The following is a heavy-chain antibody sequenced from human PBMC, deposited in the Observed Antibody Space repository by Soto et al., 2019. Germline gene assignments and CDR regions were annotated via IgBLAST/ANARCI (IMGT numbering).Heavy chain of an antibody. CDR2: IYWDDDK. CDR3: AHRPPERGLATFDP. D-gene: IGHD1-1*01. Sequence: QITLKESGPTLVKPTQTRTLTCTFSGFSLSTSGVAVGWIRQPPGKALEWLALIYWDDDKRYSPSLKRRLTITKDTSKNQVVLTMTNMDPVDTATYYCAHRPPERGLATFDPWGQGTLVTVSS. CDR1: GFSLSTSGVA. V-gene: IGHV2-5*02. J-gene: IGHJ5*02.